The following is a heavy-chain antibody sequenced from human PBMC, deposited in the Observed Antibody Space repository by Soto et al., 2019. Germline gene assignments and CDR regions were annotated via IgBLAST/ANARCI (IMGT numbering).Heavy chain of an antibody. J-gene: IGHJ4*02. D-gene: IGHD6-19*01. CDR1: GSSPGSPRMA. CDR2: IYWDDDK. CDR3: AHIVVAGLGYYFDY. Sequence: QITLKESGPTLVKPTQTLTLTAPFSGSSPGSPRMAVGGIRRPPGMALEWLALIYWDDDKRYSPFLKSRLTITKDTSKNQVVLTMSNMDPVDTARYYCAHIVVAGLGYYFDYWGQGTLVTVSS. V-gene: IGHV2-5*02.